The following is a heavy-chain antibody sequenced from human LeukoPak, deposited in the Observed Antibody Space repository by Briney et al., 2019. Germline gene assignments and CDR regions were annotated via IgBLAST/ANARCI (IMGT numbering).Heavy chain of an antibody. V-gene: IGHV4-59*01. J-gene: IGHJ4*02. D-gene: IGHD3-22*01. CDR1: GVSISSYY. CDR3: ARTPMYYYDNSGYYN. CDR2: IYYSGST. Sequence: PSETLSLTCTVSGVSISSYYWSWIRQPPGKGLEWIGYIYYSGSTNYNPSLKSRVTISVDTSKNKFSLKLSSVTAGDTAVYYCARTPMYYYDNSGYYNWGQGTLVTVSS.